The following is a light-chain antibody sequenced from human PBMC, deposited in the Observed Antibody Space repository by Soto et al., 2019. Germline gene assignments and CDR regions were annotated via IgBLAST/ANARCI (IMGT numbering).Light chain of an antibody. CDR2: SNN. J-gene: IGLJ2*01. V-gene: IGLV1-44*01. CDR3: AAWDDSLSGVL. CDR1: TSSIGSNT. Sequence: QSVLTQPPSASGTPGQRVTISCSGSTSSIGSNTVNWHQQLPGTAPKLLISSNNQRPSGVPDRFSGSKSGTSASLAISGLQSEDEADYYCAAWDDSLSGVLFGGGTKLTVL.